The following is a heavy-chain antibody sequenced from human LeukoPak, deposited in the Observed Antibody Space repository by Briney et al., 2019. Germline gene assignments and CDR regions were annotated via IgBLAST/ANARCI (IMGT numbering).Heavy chain of an antibody. V-gene: IGHV3-21*01. CDR2: ISSSSSYI. D-gene: IGHD2-21*02. CDR1: GFTFSSYS. J-gene: IGHJ4*02. Sequence: TGGSLRLSCAASGFTFSSYSMNWVRQAPGKGLEWVSSISSSSSYIYYADSVKGRFTISRDNAKNSLYLQMNSLRAEDTAVYYCASDSGKVGVTATKLDYWGQGTLVTVSS. CDR3: ASDSGKVGVTATKLDY.